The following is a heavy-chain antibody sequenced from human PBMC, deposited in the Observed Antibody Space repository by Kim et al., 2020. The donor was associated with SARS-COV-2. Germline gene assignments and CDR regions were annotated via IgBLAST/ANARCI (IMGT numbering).Heavy chain of an antibody. V-gene: IGHV1-46*01. CDR3: ARGGKVVIDAFDI. D-gene: IGHD2-15*01. Sequence: YEQKFQGRVTMTRDTSTSTVYMELSSLRSEETAVYYCARGGKVVIDAFDIWGQGTMVTVSS. J-gene: IGHJ3*02.